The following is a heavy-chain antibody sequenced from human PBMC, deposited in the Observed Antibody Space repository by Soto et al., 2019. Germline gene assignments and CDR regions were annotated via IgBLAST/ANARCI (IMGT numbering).Heavy chain of an antibody. V-gene: IGHV4-59*01. CDR1: GGSISRYY. CDR2: IYYSGST. Sequence: SDTLSLTCTVSGGSISRYYWSWIRQPPGKGLEWIGYIYYSGSTNYNPSLKSRVTISVDTSKNQFSLKLSSVTAADTAVYYCARSGIYDFWSGYYNPDYYYYGMDVWGQGTTVTVSS. CDR3: ARSGIYDFWSGYYNPDYYYYGMDV. J-gene: IGHJ6*02. D-gene: IGHD3-3*01.